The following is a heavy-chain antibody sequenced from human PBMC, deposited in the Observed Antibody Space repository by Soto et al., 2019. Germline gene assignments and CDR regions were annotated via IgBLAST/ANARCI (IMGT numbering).Heavy chain of an antibody. J-gene: IGHJ6*02. V-gene: IGHV4-31*03. CDR3: ARDRAALRYFDWLPAGGMDV. D-gene: IGHD3-9*01. CDR2: IYYSGST. Sequence: QVQLQESGPGLVKPSQTLSLTCTVSGGSISSGGYYWSWIRQHPGKGLEWIGYIYYSGSTYYNPSLNSRVTISVDTSKNQFSLKLSSVTAADTAVYYCARDRAALRYFDWLPAGGMDVWGQGTTVTVSS. CDR1: GGSISSGGYY.